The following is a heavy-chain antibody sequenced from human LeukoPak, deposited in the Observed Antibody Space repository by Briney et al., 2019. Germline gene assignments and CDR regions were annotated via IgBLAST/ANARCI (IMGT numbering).Heavy chain of an antibody. D-gene: IGHD3-10*01. J-gene: IGHJ6*03. CDR1: GFTFSNAW. V-gene: IGHV3-15*01. Sequence: GGSLRLSCAASGFTFSNAWMSWVRQAPGKGLEWVGRIKSKTDGGTTDYAAPVKGRFTISRDDSKNTLYLQMNSLETEDTAVYYCTTFCGSGSYSYYYYYYMDVWGKGTTVTVSS. CDR3: TTFCGSGSYSYYYYYYMDV. CDR2: IKSKTDGGTT.